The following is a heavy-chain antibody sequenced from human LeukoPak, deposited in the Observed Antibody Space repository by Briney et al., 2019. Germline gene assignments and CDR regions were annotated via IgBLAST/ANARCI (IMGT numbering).Heavy chain of an antibody. CDR2: VSGGGIGT. D-gene: IGHD6-6*01. V-gene: IGHV3-23*01. Sequence: GGSLRLSCADSGLTFSIYGMSWVRQAPGKGLEWVAGVSGGGIGTYYADSVKGRFTISRDNAKNSLYLQMNSLRAEDTAVYYCARVEYTSSYYAMDVWGQGTSVTVSS. CDR3: ARVEYTSSYYAMDV. J-gene: IGHJ6*02. CDR1: GLTFSIYG.